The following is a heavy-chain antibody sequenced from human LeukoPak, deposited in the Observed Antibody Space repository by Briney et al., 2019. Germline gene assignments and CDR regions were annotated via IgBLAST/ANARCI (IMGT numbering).Heavy chain of an antibody. CDR1: GGTFSSYA. D-gene: IGHD6-19*01. CDR3: ARVQAVAGLNWFDP. CDR2: IIPILGIA. J-gene: IGHJ5*02. V-gene: IGHV1-69*04. Sequence: GASVKVSCKASGGTFSSYAISWVRQAPGQGLEWMGRIIPILGIANYAQKFQGRVTITADKSTSTAYMGLSSLRSEDTAVYYCARVQAVAGLNWFDPWGQGTLVTVSS.